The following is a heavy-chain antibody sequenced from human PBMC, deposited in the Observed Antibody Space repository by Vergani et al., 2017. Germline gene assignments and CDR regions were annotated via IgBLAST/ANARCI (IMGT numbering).Heavy chain of an antibody. Sequence: QVQLVQSGAEVKKPGSSVKVSCKASGGTFSSYAISWVRQAPGQGLEWMGRIIPIFGTANYAQKFQGRVTITADESTSTAYMELSSLRSEDTAVYYCASPQYCSSTSCDTDYYYYGMDVWGQGTTVTVSS. V-gene: IGHV1-69*13. D-gene: IGHD2-2*02. CDR3: ASPQYCSSTSCDTDYYYYGMDV. J-gene: IGHJ6*02. CDR1: GGTFSSYA. CDR2: IIPIFGTA.